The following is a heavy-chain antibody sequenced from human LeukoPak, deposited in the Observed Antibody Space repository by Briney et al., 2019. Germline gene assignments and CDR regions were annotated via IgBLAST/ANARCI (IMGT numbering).Heavy chain of an antibody. CDR2: ISYDGSNK. CDR1: GFTFSSYG. CDR3: AKDSSGGYSYGQYFDY. V-gene: IGHV3-30*18. Sequence: GGSLRLSCAASGFTFSSYGMHWVRQAPGKELEWVAVISYDGSNKYYADSVKGRFTISRDNSKNTLYLQMNSLRAEDTAVYYCAKDSSGGYSYGQYFDYWGQGTLVTVSS. D-gene: IGHD5-18*01. J-gene: IGHJ4*02.